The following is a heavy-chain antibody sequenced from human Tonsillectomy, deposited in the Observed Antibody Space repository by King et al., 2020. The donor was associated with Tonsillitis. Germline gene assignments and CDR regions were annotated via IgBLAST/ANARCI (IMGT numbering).Heavy chain of an antibody. D-gene: IGHD3-22*01. CDR2: INHSGST. CDR1: GGSFSGYF. Sequence: VQLQQWGAGLLKPSETLSLTCAVYGGSFSGYFWSWIRQPPGKGLEWIGEINHSGSTNYNPSLKSRVTISVDTSKNQFSLKLSSVTAADTAVYYCRGYCYDSSGSPAAAAARYYYYGMDVWGQGTTVTVSS. CDR3: RGYCYDSSGSPAAAAARYYYYGMDV. J-gene: IGHJ6*02. V-gene: IGHV4-34*01.